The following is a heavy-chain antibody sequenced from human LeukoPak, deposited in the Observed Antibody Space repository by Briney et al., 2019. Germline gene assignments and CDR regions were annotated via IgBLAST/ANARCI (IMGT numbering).Heavy chain of an antibody. CDR2: MSPNSGDT. Sequence: ASVKVSCKASGYTFTTHDINWVRQATGQGLEWLGWMSPNSGDTGYAQKFQGRVTITADESTSTAYMELSSLRSEDTAVYYCARGIDYGDYPHYYGMDVWAKGPRSPSP. CDR3: ARGIDYGDYPHYYGMDV. CDR1: GYTFTTHD. D-gene: IGHD4-17*01. J-gene: IGHJ6*02. V-gene: IGHV1-8*01.